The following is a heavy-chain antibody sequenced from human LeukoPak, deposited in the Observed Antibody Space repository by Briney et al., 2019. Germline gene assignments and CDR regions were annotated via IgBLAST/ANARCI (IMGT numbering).Heavy chain of an antibody. CDR3: AKVVVSTMVRGVTDY. J-gene: IGHJ4*02. Sequence: GGSLRLSCAASGFTFSSYGMHWVRQAPGKGLEWVAVISYDGSNKYYADSVKGRFTISRDNSKNTLYLQMNSLRAEDTAVYYCAKVVVSTMVRGVTDYWGQGTLVTVSS. CDR2: ISYDGSNK. D-gene: IGHD3-10*01. V-gene: IGHV3-30*18. CDR1: GFTFSSYG.